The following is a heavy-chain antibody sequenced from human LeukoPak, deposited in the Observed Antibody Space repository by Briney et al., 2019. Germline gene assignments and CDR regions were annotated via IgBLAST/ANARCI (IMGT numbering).Heavy chain of an antibody. D-gene: IGHD1-1*01. CDR2: IYYSGNT. CDR3: ARTSAWTALDH. CDR1: GGSISNYY. V-gene: IGHV4-59*01. J-gene: IGHJ4*02. Sequence: PSETLSLTCTVSGGSISNYYWSWIRQTPGKGLEWIGYIYYSGNTNYTPSLKSRVIISVDTSRNEFSLKLNSVTAADTAVYYCARTSAWTALDHWGQGTLVTVSS.